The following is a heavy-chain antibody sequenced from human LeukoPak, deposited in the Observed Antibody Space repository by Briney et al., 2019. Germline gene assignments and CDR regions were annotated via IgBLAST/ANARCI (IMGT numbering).Heavy chain of an antibody. D-gene: IGHD3-10*01. Sequence: PGGSLRLSCAASGFTFDDYAMHWVRQAPGKGLEWVSLISGDGGSTYYADSVKGRFTISRDNSKNSLYLQMNSLRTEDTALYYCAKDKNAGGGGYYTTRWFGPLHDYWGQGTLVTVSS. CDR2: ISGDGGST. CDR3: AKDKNAGGGGYYTTRWFGPLHDY. J-gene: IGHJ4*02. V-gene: IGHV3-43*02. CDR1: GFTFDDYA.